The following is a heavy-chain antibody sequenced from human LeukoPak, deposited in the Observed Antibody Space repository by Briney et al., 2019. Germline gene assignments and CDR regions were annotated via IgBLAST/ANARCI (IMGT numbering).Heavy chain of an antibody. Sequence: ASVKVSCKASANTLTGYYMHWVRQAPGQGLEWMGWINPKSGGTNYAQKFQGRVTMTRDTSISTAYMELSRLRSDDTAVYYCAREGLYDSSGYSAGPDYWGQGTLVTVSS. V-gene: IGHV1-2*02. CDR3: AREGLYDSSGYSAGPDY. CDR2: INPKSGGT. J-gene: IGHJ4*02. CDR1: ANTLTGYY. D-gene: IGHD3-22*01.